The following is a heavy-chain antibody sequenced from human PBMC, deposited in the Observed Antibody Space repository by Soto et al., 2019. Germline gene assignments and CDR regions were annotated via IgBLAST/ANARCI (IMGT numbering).Heavy chain of an antibody. CDR3: ARVTGP. V-gene: IGHV4-30-2*01. CDR1: GGYICSGGYS. CDR2: IYHSGST. Sequence: ASETLSLTCTVSGGYICSGGYSWSWIRQPPGKGLEWIGYIYHSGSTYYNPSLKSRVTISVDRSKNQFSLKLSSVTAADTAVYYCARVTGPWGQGTLVTVSS. J-gene: IGHJ5*02.